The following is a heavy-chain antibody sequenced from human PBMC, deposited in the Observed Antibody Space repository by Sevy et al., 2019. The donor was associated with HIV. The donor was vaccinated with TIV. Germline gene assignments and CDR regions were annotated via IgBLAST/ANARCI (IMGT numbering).Heavy chain of an antibody. D-gene: IGHD6-6*01. J-gene: IGHJ6*02. CDR2: IIPIFGTA. Sequence: ASVKVSCKASGGTFSSYAISWVRQAPGQGLEWMGGIIPIFGTANYAQKFQGRVTITADESTSTAYMELSSLRSEDTAVYYCARGRVGGVIAARPNGMDVWGQGTTVTVSS. CDR1: GGTFSSYA. V-gene: IGHV1-69*13. CDR3: ARGRVGGVIAARPNGMDV.